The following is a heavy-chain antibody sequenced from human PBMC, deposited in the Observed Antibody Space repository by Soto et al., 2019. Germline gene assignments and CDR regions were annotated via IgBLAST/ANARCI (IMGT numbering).Heavy chain of an antibody. CDR3: AREFWSGPFDY. CDR1: GFTFSSYG. V-gene: IGHV3-33*01. J-gene: IGHJ4*02. D-gene: IGHD3-3*01. CDR2: IWYDGSNK. Sequence: QVQMVESGEGVVQPGRSLRLSCAASGFTFSSYGMHWVRQAPGKGLEWVAVIWYDGSNKYNADSVKGRFTISRDNSKNTLYLQMNSLRAEDTAVYYCAREFWSGPFDYWGQGTLVTVSS.